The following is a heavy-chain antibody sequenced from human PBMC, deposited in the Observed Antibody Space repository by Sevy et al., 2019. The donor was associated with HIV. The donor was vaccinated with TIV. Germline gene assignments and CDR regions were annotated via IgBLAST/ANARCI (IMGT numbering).Heavy chain of an antibody. CDR1: GYTFTSYG. J-gene: IGHJ6*02. CDR3: ALPYYGLWCCFRRRGMDV. Sequence: ASVKVSCKASGYTFTSYGISWVRQAPGQGLEWMGWISAYNGNTNYAQKLQGRVTMTTDTSTVTANMELRSLRSDDTAVYYCALPYYGLWCCFRRRGMDVWGQGTTVTVSS. CDR2: ISAYNGNT. D-gene: IGHD3-3*01. V-gene: IGHV1-18*01.